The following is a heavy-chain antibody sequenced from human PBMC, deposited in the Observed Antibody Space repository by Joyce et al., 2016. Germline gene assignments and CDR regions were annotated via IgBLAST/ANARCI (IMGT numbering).Heavy chain of an antibody. J-gene: IGHJ4*02. V-gene: IGHV3-53*01. Sequence: EVQLVESGGGLIQPGGSLRLSCAASGFAVNYDYMSWVRQAPGKGLEWVSVIYYGGKTYYGDSVKGRFTISRDNSKNTLYLQMNRLRAEDTAMYYCARSNSGSFPGPFDSWGQGTLVTVSS. CDR1: GFAVNYDY. CDR2: IYYGGKT. CDR3: ARSNSGSFPGPFDS. D-gene: IGHD1-26*01.